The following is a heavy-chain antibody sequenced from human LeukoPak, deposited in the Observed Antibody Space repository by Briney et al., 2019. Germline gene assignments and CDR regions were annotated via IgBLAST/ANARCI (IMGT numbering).Heavy chain of an antibody. CDR1: GGSISSYY. V-gene: IGHV4-4*07. CDR3: ARLRGQWLAPYYYYYMDV. CDR2: IYTSGST. D-gene: IGHD6-19*01. Sequence: SETLSLTCTVSGGSISSYYWSWIRQPAGKGLEWIGRIYTSGSTNYNPSLKSRVTMPVDTSKNQFSLKLSSVTAADTAVYYCARLRGQWLAPYYYYYMDVWGKGTTVTVSS. J-gene: IGHJ6*03.